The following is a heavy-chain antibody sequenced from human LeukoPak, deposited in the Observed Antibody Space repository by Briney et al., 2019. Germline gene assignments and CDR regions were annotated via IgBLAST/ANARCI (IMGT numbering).Heavy chain of an antibody. CDR2: INNSGGT. CDR3: ARGLRRYYYDSSGTGAFDI. V-gene: IGHV4-34*01. J-gene: IGHJ3*02. Sequence: SETLSLTCAVYGGSFSGYYWSWIRKPPGKGLEWIGEINNSGGTNYNPSLKSRVTISVDTSKNQFSLKLSSVTAADTAVYYCARGLRRYYYDSSGTGAFDIWGQGTMVTVSS. D-gene: IGHD3-22*01. CDR1: GGSFSGYY.